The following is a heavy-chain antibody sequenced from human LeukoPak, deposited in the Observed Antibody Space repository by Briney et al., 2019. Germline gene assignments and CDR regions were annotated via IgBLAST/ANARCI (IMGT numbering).Heavy chain of an antibody. V-gene: IGHV4-59*08. CDR3: VRAGDRYYCCESMDV. Sequence: SDTLSLTCSLSNRSVSTYYCGWIQHPPGKRRECLVYIFSSERNNTNYNPSLNCPVPITVHTSNNKFSLTLHSLTAPHTAIFYCVRAGDRYYCCESMDVCGKGKRVLVSS. CDR2: IFSSERNNT. CDR1: NRSVSTYY. D-gene: IGHD3-10*01. J-gene: IGHJ6*04.